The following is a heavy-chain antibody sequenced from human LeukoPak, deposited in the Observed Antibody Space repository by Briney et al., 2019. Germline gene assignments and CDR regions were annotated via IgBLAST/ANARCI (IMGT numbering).Heavy chain of an antibody. CDR1: GFTFRTYG. D-gene: IGHD3-16*01. V-gene: IGHV3-33*01. CDR3: ARGRGQSPSGITYYFDS. J-gene: IGHJ4*02. Sequence: GRSLRLSCEASGFTFRTYGMHWVRQAPGEGPEWGAVIWYDGSNKYYADSVKGRFTIARDNSKNILYLAMESLRAEDTALYYCARGRGQSPSGITYYFDSWGQGTLVTVSS. CDR2: IWYDGSNK.